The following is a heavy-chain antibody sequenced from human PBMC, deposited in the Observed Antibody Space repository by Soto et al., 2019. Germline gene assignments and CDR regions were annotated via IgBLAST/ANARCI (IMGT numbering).Heavy chain of an antibody. CDR1: GFIFRNSP. J-gene: IGHJ4*02. V-gene: IGHV3-23*01. Sequence: EVQLLESGGALVKPGRSLKVSCAASGFIFRNSPMSWVRQAPGKGLEWVAAIDGSGDRAFYADSVKGRFTISRDNSKNTMSLQMSSLRVDDTAIYFCAKDSGGYYFDYWGQGTLVTVSS. CDR3: AKDSGGYYFDY. D-gene: IGHD3-3*01. CDR2: IDGSGDRA.